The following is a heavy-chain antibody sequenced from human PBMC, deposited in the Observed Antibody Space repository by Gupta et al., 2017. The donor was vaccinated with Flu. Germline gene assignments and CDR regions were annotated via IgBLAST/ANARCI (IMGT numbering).Heavy chain of an antibody. J-gene: IGHJ4*02. CDR2: IIPSFGKA. CDR3: ATNPDNSFGGMAH. V-gene: IGHV1-69*01. CDR1: GGTFSSYA. Sequence: QVQLVQSGAEVKKPGSSVKVSCKASGGTFSSYAISWVRQAPGQGLEWVGGIIPSFGKANDAQKIQGRVTITEDEATTTAYMELGRLRYXDTDVYYSATNPDNSFGGMAHGGQGTIVTVFS. D-gene: IGHD3-10*01.